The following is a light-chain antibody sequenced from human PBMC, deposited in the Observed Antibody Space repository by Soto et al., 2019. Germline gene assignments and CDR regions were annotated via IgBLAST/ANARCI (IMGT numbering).Light chain of an antibody. CDR2: SHN. J-gene: IGLJ3*02. Sequence: QSVLTQPPSASGTPGQRVTISCSGSSSNIGSNTVNWYQQLPGTAPKLLISSHNPRPSGVPDRFSGSKSGTSASLAISGLQSEDEADYYCAAWDDSLKGVFGGGTKLTVL. V-gene: IGLV1-44*01. CDR3: AAWDDSLKGV. CDR1: SSNIGSNT.